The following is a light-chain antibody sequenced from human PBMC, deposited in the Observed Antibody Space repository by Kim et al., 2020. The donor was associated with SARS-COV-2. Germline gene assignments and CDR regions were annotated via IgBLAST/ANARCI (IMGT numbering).Light chain of an antibody. Sequence: SSELTQDPAVSVALRQTVRITCQGDSLRSYYASWYQLKPGQAPVVVIYGKNNRPSGIPDRFSGSNSGNTASLTITGAQAEDEADYYCNSRDSSGSHLIFGGGTQLTVL. CDR1: SLRSYY. CDR2: GKN. V-gene: IGLV3-19*01. J-gene: IGLJ2*01. CDR3: NSRDSSGSHLI.